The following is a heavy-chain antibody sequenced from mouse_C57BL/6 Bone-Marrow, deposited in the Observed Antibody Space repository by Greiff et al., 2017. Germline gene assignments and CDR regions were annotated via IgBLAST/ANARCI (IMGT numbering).Heavy chain of an antibody. CDR1: GYTFTSYG. D-gene: IGHD1-1*01. V-gene: IGHV1-81*01. Sequence: VQLQQSGAELARPGASVKLSCKASGYTFTSYGISWVKQRTGQGLEWIGEIYPRSGNTYYNEKFKGKATLTADKSSSTAYMELRSLTSEDSAVYCCAREGITTVVATYYAMDYWGQGTSVTVSS. CDR2: IYPRSGNT. CDR3: AREGITTVVATYYAMDY. J-gene: IGHJ4*01.